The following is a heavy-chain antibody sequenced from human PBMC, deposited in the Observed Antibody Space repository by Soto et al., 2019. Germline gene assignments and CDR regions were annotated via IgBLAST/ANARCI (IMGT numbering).Heavy chain of an antibody. J-gene: IGHJ6*02. D-gene: IGHD6-19*01. V-gene: IGHV5-51*01. CDR1: GYSFTSYW. Sequence: GESLKISCKGSGYSFTSYWIGWVRQMPGKGLEWMGIIYPGDSDTRYSPSFQGQVTISADKSISTAYLQWSSLKASDTAMYYCARQREPGIAVAGRNYYYGMNVWGQGTTVTVSS. CDR3: ARQREPGIAVAGRNYYYGMNV. CDR2: IYPGDSDT.